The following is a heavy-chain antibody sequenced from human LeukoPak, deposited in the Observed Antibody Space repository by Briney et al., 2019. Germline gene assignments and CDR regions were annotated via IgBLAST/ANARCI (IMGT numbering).Heavy chain of an antibody. J-gene: IGHJ6*03. CDR2: IYYSGST. Sequence: PSETLSLTCTVSGGSISSSSYYWGWIRQPPGKGLEWIGSIYYSGSTYYNPSLKSRVTISVDTSKNQFSLKLSSVTAADTAVYYCAAVSRSWYLDYYYYMDVWGKGTTVTVSS. D-gene: IGHD6-13*01. CDR1: GGSISSSSYY. V-gene: IGHV4-39*01. CDR3: AAVSRSWYLDYYYYMDV.